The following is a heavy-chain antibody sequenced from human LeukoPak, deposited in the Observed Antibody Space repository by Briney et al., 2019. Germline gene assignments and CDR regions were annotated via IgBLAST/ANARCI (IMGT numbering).Heavy chain of an antibody. D-gene: IGHD1-26*01. J-gene: IGHJ3*02. CDR2: ISSSSSYI. V-gene: IGHV3-21*03. CDR1: GFTFSSYS. CDR3: TRASYSGTYLRGVDAFDI. Sequence: GGSLRLSCAASGFTFSSYSMNWVRQAPGKGLEWVSSISSSSSYIYYADSVKGRFTISRDNAKNSLYLQMNSLKTEDTAVYYCTRASYSGTYLRGVDAFDIWGQGTMVTVSS.